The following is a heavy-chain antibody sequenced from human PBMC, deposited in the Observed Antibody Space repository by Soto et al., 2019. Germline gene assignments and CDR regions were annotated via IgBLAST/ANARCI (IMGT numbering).Heavy chain of an antibody. V-gene: IGHV4-59*01. J-gene: IGHJ4*02. CDR3: AGEGALATFGVV. CDR1: GDSIRSYY. Sequence: SETLSLTCIVSGDSIRSYYWTWIRQPPGRGLEWIGHVYYGGSTNYNPSLQSRVTISLDTSKNQFSLRLTSMTAADAAVYYCAGEGALATFGVVWGQGTRVTVSS. D-gene: IGHD3-3*01. CDR2: VYYGGST.